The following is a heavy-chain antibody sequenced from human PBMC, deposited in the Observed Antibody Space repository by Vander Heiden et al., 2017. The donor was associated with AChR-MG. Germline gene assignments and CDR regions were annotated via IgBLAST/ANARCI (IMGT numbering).Heavy chain of an antibody. CDR1: GGSFSGYY. CDR3: AGSRYWYYYYYMDV. D-gene: IGHD3-3*01. CDR2: INHSGST. J-gene: IGHJ6*03. Sequence: QVQLQQWGAGLLKPSETLSLTCAVYGGSFSGYYWSWIRQPPGKGLEWIGEINHSGSTNYNPSLKSRVTISVDTSKNQFSLKLSSATAADTAVYYCAGSRYWYYYYYMDVWGKGTTVTVSS. V-gene: IGHV4-34*01.